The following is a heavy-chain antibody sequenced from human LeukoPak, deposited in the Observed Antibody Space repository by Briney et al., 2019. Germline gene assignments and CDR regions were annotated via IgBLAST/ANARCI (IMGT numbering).Heavy chain of an antibody. CDR3: ARPRGPVYYDSSGYNSWWFDP. V-gene: IGHV1-46*01. D-gene: IGHD3-22*01. Sequence: ASVKVSCKASGYTFTSYYMHWVRQAPGQGLEWMGIINPSCGSTSYAQKFQGRVTMTRDTSTSTVYMELSSLRSEDTAVYYCARPRGPVYYDSSGYNSWWFDPWGQGTLVTVSS. CDR2: INPSCGST. CDR1: GYTFTSYY. J-gene: IGHJ5*02.